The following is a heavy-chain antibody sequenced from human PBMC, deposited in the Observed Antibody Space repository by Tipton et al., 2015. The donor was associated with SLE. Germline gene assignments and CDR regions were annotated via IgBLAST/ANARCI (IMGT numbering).Heavy chain of an antibody. V-gene: IGHV5-51*03. D-gene: IGHD3-22*01. CDR1: GYTFTSHW. J-gene: IGHJ4*02. CDR3: ARGHGSGFYSDN. CDR2: IHPSDSET. Sequence: QSGPEVKKPGESLKISCEGSGYTFTSHWIAWVRQMPGKGLEWMGIIHPSDSETRYSPSFQGQVTMSADRSISAAYLQWSSLKAADTAMYYCARGHGSGFYSDNWGQGTLVTVSS.